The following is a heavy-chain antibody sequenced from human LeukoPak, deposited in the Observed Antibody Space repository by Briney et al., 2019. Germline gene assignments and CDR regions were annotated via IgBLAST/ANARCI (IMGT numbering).Heavy chain of an antibody. V-gene: IGHV3-30-3*01. CDR3: ARTYYYGSGSYYKGYFDY. J-gene: IGHJ4*02. CDR1: GFTFSSYA. D-gene: IGHD3-10*01. CDR2: ISYDGSNK. Sequence: GGPLRLSCAASGFTFSSYAMHWVRQAPGKGLEWVAVISYDGSNKYYADSVKGRFTISRDNSKNTLYLQMNSLRAEDTAVYYCARTYYYGSGSYYKGYFDYWGQGTLVTVSS.